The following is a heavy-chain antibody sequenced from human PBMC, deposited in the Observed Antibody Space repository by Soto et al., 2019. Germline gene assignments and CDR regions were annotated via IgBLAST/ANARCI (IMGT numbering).Heavy chain of an antibody. V-gene: IGHV4-39*01. CDR2: IYYSGST. Sequence: ASETLSLPCTVSGCSISSSSYYWGWIRQPPGKGLEWIGSIYYSGSTYYNPSLKSRVTISVDTSKNQFSLKLSSVTAADTAVYYCASNQRGYSYGYFDPWGQGTLVTVSS. CDR1: GCSISSSSYY. CDR3: ASNQRGYSYGYFDP. J-gene: IGHJ5*02. D-gene: IGHD5-18*01.